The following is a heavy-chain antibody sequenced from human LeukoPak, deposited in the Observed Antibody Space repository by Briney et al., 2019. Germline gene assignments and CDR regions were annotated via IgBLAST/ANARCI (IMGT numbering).Heavy chain of an antibody. J-gene: IGHJ4*02. D-gene: IGHD1-26*01. Sequence: GVPLRLFCAASVLTLSRYRMLCVRQAPGGGLEWMTFIQYDGSNKFYADCVKPRFTIQRDNYKNTLYLKMHTLSAEDTAVYYCAKDSSQGYRVGGTFDYWGQGTLVTVSS. CDR1: VLTLSRYR. V-gene: IGHV3-30*02. CDR3: AKDSSQGYRVGGTFDY. CDR2: IQYDGSNK.